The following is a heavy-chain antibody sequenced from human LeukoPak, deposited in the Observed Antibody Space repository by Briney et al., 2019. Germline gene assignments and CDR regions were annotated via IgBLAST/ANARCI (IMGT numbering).Heavy chain of an antibody. Sequence: GGSLRLSCAASGFTFSSYWMSWVRQAPGKGLEWVANIKQDGSEKYYVDSVKGRFTISGDNAKNSLYLQMNSLRAEDTAVYYCVRGYYAGRGHHFEYWGQGTLVTVSS. V-gene: IGHV3-7*01. CDR1: GFTFSSYW. D-gene: IGHD3-22*01. CDR2: IKQDGSEK. J-gene: IGHJ4*02. CDR3: VRGYYAGRGHHFEY.